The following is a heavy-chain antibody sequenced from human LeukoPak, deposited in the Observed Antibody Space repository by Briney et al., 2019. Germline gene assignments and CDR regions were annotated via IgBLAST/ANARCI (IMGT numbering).Heavy chain of an antibody. Sequence: ASVKVSCKASGYTFTGYYMHWVRQAPGQGLEWMGWINPNSGGTNYAQKFQGGVTMTRDTSISTAYMELSRLRSDDTAVYYCAIFTVTAVPIDYWGQGTLVTVSS. CDR1: GYTFTGYY. CDR3: AIFTVTAVPIDY. CDR2: INPNSGGT. V-gene: IGHV1-2*02. D-gene: IGHD4-17*01. J-gene: IGHJ4*02.